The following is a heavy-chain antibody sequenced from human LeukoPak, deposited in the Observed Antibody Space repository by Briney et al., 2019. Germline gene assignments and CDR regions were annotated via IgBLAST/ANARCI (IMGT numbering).Heavy chain of an antibody. CDR2: ISSSSSYI. CDR3: ARVPSTVTTRPDDY. J-gene: IGHJ4*02. V-gene: IGHV3-21*01. CDR1: GFTFSSYS. Sequence: GGSLRLSCAASGFTFSSYSMNRVRQAPGKGLEWVSSISSSSSYIYYADSVKGRFTISRDNAKNPLYLQMSSLRAEDTAVYYCARVPSTVTTRPDDYWGQGTLVTVSS. D-gene: IGHD4-17*01.